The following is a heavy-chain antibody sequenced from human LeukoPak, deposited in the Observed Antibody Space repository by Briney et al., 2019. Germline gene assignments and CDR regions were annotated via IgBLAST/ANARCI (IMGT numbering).Heavy chain of an antibody. CDR2: IRYDGGNK. CDR3: AGLTVTYGDGGY. Sequence: GGSLRLSCAASGFTFSSYGMHWVRQAPGKGLEWVAFIRYDGGNKYYADSVKGRFTISRDNSKNTLYLQMNSLRAEDTAVYYCAGLTVTYGDGGYWGQGTLVTVSS. J-gene: IGHJ4*02. D-gene: IGHD4-17*01. V-gene: IGHV3-30*02. CDR1: GFTFSSYG.